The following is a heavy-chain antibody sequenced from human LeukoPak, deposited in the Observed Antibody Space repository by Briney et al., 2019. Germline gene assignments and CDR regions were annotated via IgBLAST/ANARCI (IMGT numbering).Heavy chain of an antibody. CDR3: AKSYCSSTNCYEAGDY. D-gene: IGHD2-2*01. Sequence: GGSLRLSCAASGFTFSSYAMSWVRQAPGKGLEWVSAISGSGGSTYYADSVKGRFTISRDNSKNTLYLQMNSLRAEDTAVYYCAKSYCSSTNCYEAGDYWGQGTLVTVSS. CDR2: ISGSGGST. J-gene: IGHJ4*02. CDR1: GFTFSSYA. V-gene: IGHV3-23*01.